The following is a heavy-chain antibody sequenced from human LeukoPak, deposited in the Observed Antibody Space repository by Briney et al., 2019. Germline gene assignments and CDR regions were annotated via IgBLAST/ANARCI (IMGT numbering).Heavy chain of an antibody. Sequence: PGESLKTSCKGSGYSFTNYWIGWVRQITGKGLEGMGIIYPGDSDTRYSPSFQGQVTISADKSISTAYLQWSSRKASDTAMYYCARHRGSYDAFDIWGQGTMVTVSS. CDR2: IYPGDSDT. D-gene: IGHD3-16*01. J-gene: IGHJ3*02. V-gene: IGHV5-51*01. CDR3: ARHRGSYDAFDI. CDR1: GYSFTNYW.